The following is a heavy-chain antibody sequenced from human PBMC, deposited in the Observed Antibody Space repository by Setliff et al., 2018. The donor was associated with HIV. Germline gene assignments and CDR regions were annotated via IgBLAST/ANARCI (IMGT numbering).Heavy chain of an antibody. CDR1: GFTFSNYV. J-gene: IGHJ4*03. D-gene: IGHD3-10*02. CDR2: ISSSGGRT. V-gene: IGHV3-23*01. Sequence: GGSLRLSCAASGFTFSNYVMSWVRQTPGKGLEWVSVISSSGGRTYHADSVKGRFTISRDNSKNTLYLQMSSLRVEDTAVYYCVKVSRGTVVRGVILVGYFDYWG. CDR3: VKVSRGTVVRGVILVGYFDY.